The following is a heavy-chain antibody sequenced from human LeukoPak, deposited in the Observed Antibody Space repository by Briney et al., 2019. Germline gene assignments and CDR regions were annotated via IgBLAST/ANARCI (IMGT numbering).Heavy chain of an antibody. CDR3: ARVGYGDYLYFDY. CDR1: GFTFSSYA. D-gene: IGHD4-17*01. J-gene: IGHJ4*02. CDR2: ISGSGGST. V-gene: IGHV3-23*01. Sequence: GGSLRLSCAASGFTFSSYAMSWVRQAPGKGLEWVSAISGSGGSTYYADSVKGRLTISRDNSKNTLYLQMNSLRAEDTAVYYCARVGYGDYLYFDYWGQGTLVTVSS.